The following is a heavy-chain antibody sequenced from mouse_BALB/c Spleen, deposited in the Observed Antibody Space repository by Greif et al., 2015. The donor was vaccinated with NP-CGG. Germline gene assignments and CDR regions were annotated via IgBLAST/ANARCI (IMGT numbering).Heavy chain of an antibody. CDR3: QVFYDYGTY. CDR1: GYTFTDYE. Sequence: QVQLQQSGAELVRPGASVTLSCKASGYTFTDYEMHWVKQTPVHGLEWIGAIDPETGGTAYNQKFKGKATLTADKSSSTAYMELRSLTSEDSAVYYCQVFYDYGTYWGRGTLVTVSA. D-gene: IGHD2-4*01. J-gene: IGHJ3*01. V-gene: IGHV1-15*01. CDR2: IDPETGGT.